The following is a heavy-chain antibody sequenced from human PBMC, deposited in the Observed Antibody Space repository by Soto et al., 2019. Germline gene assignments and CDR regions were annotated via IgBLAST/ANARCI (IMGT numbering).Heavy chain of an antibody. J-gene: IGHJ3*02. CDR1: GFTFSNYA. V-gene: IGHV3-23*01. D-gene: IGHD5-12*01. CDR2: ISSSGDTT. CDR3: GARMGLI. Sequence: EVQLLESGGGSVQPGGSLRLSCAAYGFTFSNYAMSWVRQAPGKGLEWVSGISSSGDTTYLADSVKGRFTISRDNSKNMLYLELNSLRAEDTAVDDCGARMGLIWGQGTMVTVSS.